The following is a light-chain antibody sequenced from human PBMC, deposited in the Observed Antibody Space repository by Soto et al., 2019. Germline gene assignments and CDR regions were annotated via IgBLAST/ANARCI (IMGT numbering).Light chain of an antibody. CDR1: QTVSSY. Sequence: EIVLTQSPATLYLSPGQRATLSCRASQTVSSYLDWYQQKPGQAPRLLIYDASNRANGVLSRFSGSGSGTDFTLTIRSLQPEDFGVYYCQQRSNWPLTFGGGTKVEIK. J-gene: IGKJ4*01. CDR3: QQRSNWPLT. V-gene: IGKV3-11*01. CDR2: DAS.